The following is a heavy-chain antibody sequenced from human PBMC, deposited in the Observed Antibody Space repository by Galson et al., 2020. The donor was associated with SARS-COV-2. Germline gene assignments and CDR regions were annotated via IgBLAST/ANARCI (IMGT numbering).Heavy chain of an antibody. J-gene: IGHJ4*02. CDR2: ISSSGSTI. CDR3: ARGGYCSSTSCYFGGYY. D-gene: IGHD2-2*01. CDR1: GFTFSDYY. V-gene: IGHV3-11*01. Sequence: GESLKISCAASGFTFSDYYMSWIRQAPGKGLEWVSYISSSGSTIYYADSVKGRFTISRDNAKNSLYLQMNSLRAEDTAVYYCARGGYCSSTSCYFGGYYWGQGTLVTVSS.